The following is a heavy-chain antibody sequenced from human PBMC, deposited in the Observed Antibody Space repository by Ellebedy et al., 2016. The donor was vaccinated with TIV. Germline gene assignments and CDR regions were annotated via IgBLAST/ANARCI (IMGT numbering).Heavy chain of an antibody. D-gene: IGHD2-2*01. CDR3: ARVECNSISCPGAFDI. V-gene: IGHV3-74*01. J-gene: IGHJ3*02. CDR2: ISSDGTGT. CDR1: GFILSDHD. Sequence: PGGSLRLSCAVSGFILSDHDMDWVRQAPGKGLVWVSRISSDGTGTSYAYPMQGRFTISRDNAKITLYLQMNSLRAEDTAVYYCARVECNSISCPGAFDIWGQGTMVTVSS.